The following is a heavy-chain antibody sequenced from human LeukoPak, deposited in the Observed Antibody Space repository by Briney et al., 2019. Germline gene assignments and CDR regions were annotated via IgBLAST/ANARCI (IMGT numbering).Heavy chain of an antibody. D-gene: IGHD3-3*01. CDR2: INPNSGDT. CDR1: GYTFSGYY. Sequence: ASVKVSYKASGYTFSGYYMHWVRQAPGQGREWMGWINPNSGDTKYTQKFQGRVTMTRDTSISTAYMELSRLRSDDTAVYYCARGSFVGPYYFAYWGQGTLVTVSS. V-gene: IGHV1-2*02. J-gene: IGHJ4*02. CDR3: ARGSFVGPYYFAY.